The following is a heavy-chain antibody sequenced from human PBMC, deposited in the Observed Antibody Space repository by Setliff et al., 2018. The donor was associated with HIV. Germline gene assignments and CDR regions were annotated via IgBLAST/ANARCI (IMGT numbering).Heavy chain of an antibody. D-gene: IGHD1-7*01. CDR3: TRDYAYDWNSVMDV. CDR1: GFTFSSYS. J-gene: IGHJ6*03. Sequence: GGSLRLSCAASGFTFSSYSMNWVRQAPGKGLEWVSSISSSSTYIYYADSMKGRFTISRDNAKNSLHLQMNSLRAEDTAVYYCTRDYAYDWNSVMDVWGKGTTVTVSS. V-gene: IGHV3-21*01. CDR2: ISSSSTYI.